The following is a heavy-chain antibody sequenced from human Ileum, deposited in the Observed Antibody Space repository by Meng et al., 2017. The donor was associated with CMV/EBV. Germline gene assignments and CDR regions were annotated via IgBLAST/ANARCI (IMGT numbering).Heavy chain of an antibody. CDR2: MNPNSGNT. CDR3: ARRYYDFWSGYYTSDAFDI. Sequence: ASVKVSCKASGYTFTSYDINWVRQATGQGLEWMGWMNPNSGNTGYAQKFQGRVTITRNTSISTAYMELSSLRTEDTAVYYCARRYYDFWSGYYTSDAFDIWGQGTMVTVSS. CDR1: GYTFTSYD. D-gene: IGHD3-3*01. J-gene: IGHJ3*02. V-gene: IGHV1-8*03.